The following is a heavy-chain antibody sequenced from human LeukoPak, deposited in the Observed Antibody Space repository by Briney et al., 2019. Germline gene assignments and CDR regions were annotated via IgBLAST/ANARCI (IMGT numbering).Heavy chain of an antibody. Sequence: GGSLRLSCAASGFTFSSYAMSWVRQAPGKGLEWVANIRGDESRKYYLDSVTGRFTISRDNSKNTLYLQMNSLRAEDTAVYYCAKDLAVVPAASSAGDAFDIWGQGTMVTVPS. J-gene: IGHJ3*02. CDR1: GFTFSSYA. D-gene: IGHD2-2*01. CDR2: IRGDESRK. V-gene: IGHV3-7*01. CDR3: AKDLAVVPAASSAGDAFDI.